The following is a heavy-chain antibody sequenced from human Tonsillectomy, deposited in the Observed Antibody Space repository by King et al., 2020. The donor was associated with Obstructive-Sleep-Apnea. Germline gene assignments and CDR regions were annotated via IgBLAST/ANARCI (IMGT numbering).Heavy chain of an antibody. Sequence: VQLVESGGGLVQPGGSLRLSCAASGFTFSSYSMNWVRQAPGKGLEWVSYISSSSTIYYADSVKGRFTISRDNAKNSLYLQMNSLRAEDTAVYYCARDRYYGSGSYYMGYYYYGMDVWGQGTTVTVSS. CDR1: GFTFSSYS. CDR2: ISSSSTI. J-gene: IGHJ6*02. V-gene: IGHV3-48*04. CDR3: ARDRYYGSGSYYMGYYYYGMDV. D-gene: IGHD3-10*01.